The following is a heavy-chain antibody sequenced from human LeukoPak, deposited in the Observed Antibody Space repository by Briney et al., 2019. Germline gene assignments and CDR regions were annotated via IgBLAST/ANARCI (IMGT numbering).Heavy chain of an antibody. CDR2: ISYDGSNK. CDR1: GFTFSSYG. CDR3: AKDSPTVAGNLGY. D-gene: IGHD6-19*01. Sequence: GRSLRLSCAASGFTFSSYGMHWVRQAPGKGLEWVAFISYDGSNKYYADSVKDRFTISRDNSKNTLYLQMNSLRAEDTAVYYCAKDSPTVAGNLGYWGQGTLVTVSS. J-gene: IGHJ4*02. V-gene: IGHV3-30*18.